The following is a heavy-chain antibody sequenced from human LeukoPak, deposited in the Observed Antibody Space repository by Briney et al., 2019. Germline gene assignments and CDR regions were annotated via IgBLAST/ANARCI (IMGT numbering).Heavy chain of an antibody. CDR2: INHSGST. D-gene: IGHD3-9*01. CDR1: GGSFSGYY. Sequence: SETLSLTCAVYGGSFSGYYWSWIRQRPGKGLEWIGEINHSGSTNYNPSLKSRVTISVDTSKNQFSLKLSSVTAADTAVYYCAILGEDYDILTGYYTWFDYWGQGTLVTVSS. V-gene: IGHV4-34*01. J-gene: IGHJ4*02. CDR3: AILGEDYDILTGYYTWFDY.